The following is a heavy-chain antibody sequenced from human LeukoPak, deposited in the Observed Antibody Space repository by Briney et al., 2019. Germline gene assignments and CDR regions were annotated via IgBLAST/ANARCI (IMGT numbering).Heavy chain of an antibody. CDR2: IYTSGST. J-gene: IGHJ3*02. CDR1: GVSISSSSYY. CDR3: ARESSSWADAFDI. D-gene: IGHD6-13*01. Sequence: SETLSLTCTVSGVSISSSSYYWGWIRQPAGKGLEWIGRIYTSGSTNYNPSLKSRVTISVDTSKNQFSLKLSSVTAADTAVYYCARESSSWADAFDIWGQGTMVTVSS. V-gene: IGHV4-61*02.